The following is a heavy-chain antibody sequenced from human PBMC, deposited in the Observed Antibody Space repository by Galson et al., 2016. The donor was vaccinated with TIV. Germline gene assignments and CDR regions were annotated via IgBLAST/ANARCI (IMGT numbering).Heavy chain of an antibody. CDR1: GYTFSSYG. Sequence: SLRLSCAASGYTFSSYGMHWVRQAPVKGLEWVAVIWYDGSIKYNEDSVKGRFTISRDKSKNTLYLAMSSLRAEDTAVYYCARIIVSYGMDVWGQGTTVTVSS. J-gene: IGHJ6*02. V-gene: IGHV3-33*01. CDR2: IWYDGSIK. CDR3: ARIIVSYGMDV. D-gene: IGHD2/OR15-2a*01.